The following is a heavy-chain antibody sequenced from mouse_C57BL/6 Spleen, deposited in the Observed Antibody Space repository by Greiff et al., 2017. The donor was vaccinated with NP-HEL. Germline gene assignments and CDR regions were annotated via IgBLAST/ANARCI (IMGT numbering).Heavy chain of an antibody. CDR2: IDPSDSYT. D-gene: IGHD2-5*01. Sequence: QVQLKQPGAELVMPGASVKLSCKASGYTFTSYWMHWVKQRPGQGLEWIGEIDPSDSYTNYNQKFKGKSTLTVDKSSSTAYMQLSSLTSEDSAVYYCARVYYSNLYFDYWGQGTTLTVSS. CDR3: ARVYYSNLYFDY. CDR1: GYTFTSYW. V-gene: IGHV1-69*01. J-gene: IGHJ2*01.